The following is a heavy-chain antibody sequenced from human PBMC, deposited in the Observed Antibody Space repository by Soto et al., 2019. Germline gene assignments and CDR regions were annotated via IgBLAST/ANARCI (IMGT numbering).Heavy chain of an antibody. V-gene: IGHV1-18*01. Sequence: QVQLVQSGAEVKKPGASAKVSCKASGYTFTSYGISWVRQAPGQGLEWMGWISAYNGNSNYAQKLQGRVTMTTDTSTSTAYMELRSLRSDDTAVYYCARDSFRQYTDSDYYGMDVWGQGTTVTVSS. D-gene: IGHD6-6*01. CDR2: ISAYNGNS. J-gene: IGHJ6*02. CDR1: GYTFTSYG. CDR3: ARDSFRQYTDSDYYGMDV.